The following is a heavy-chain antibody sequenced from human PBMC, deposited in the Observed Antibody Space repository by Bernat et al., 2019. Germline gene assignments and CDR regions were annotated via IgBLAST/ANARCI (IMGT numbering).Heavy chain of an antibody. J-gene: IGHJ6*03. CDR2: ISGSGGST. CDR1: GFTFSSYA. D-gene: IGHD3-3*01. CDR3: VKGDGDFWSGEYYYNYYMDV. Sequence: EVQLLESGGGLVQPGGSLRLSCAASGFTFSSYAMSWVRQAPGKGLEWVSAISGSGGSTFYADSVKGRFTISRDSSKNTLYLQMTSLRVEDTAVYYCVKGDGDFWSGEYYYNYYMDVWGKGTTVTVSS. V-gene: IGHV3-23*01.